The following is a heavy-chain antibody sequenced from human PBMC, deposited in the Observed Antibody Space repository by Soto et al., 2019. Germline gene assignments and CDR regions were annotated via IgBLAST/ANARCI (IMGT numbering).Heavy chain of an antibody. J-gene: IGHJ4*02. D-gene: IGHD3-22*01. Sequence: HPGGSLRLSCAASGFTFSSYAMSWVRQTPGKGLEWVSTLSGSGGTTYYADSVKGQFTISRDNSKSTLYLQMNSLRAEDTAVYYCAKEHGVRDYYDSSGYYYDYWGQGTLVTVSS. CDR3: AKEHGVRDYYDSSGYYYDY. CDR1: GFTFSSYA. V-gene: IGHV3-23*01. CDR2: LSGSGGTT.